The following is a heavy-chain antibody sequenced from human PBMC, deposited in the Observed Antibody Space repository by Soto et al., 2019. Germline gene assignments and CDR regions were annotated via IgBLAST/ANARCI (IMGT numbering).Heavy chain of an antibody. Sequence: QVQLQESGPGLVTPSETLSLTCSVSGASITTYYWSWIRQPPGKGLEWIGSISYSGSTKYNPSLESRVMISLDTTKNQFALMLPSVTAADTAHFYCARDWDSSGLFDPWGQGALVTGST. CDR3: ARDWDSSGLFDP. V-gene: IGHV4-59*01. J-gene: IGHJ5*02. D-gene: IGHD3-10*01. CDR2: ISYSGST. CDR1: GASITTYY.